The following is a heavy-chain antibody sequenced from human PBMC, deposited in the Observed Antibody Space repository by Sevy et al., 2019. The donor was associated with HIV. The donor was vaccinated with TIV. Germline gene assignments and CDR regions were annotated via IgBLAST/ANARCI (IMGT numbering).Heavy chain of an antibody. CDR3: TRGGGSDQLGQAFDI. J-gene: IGHJ3*02. V-gene: IGHV1-18*01. D-gene: IGHD3-16*01. CDR2: ISAYNGDS. CDR1: GYPFTGYG. Sequence: ASVKVACKASGYPFTGYGISWVRQAPGQGLEWVGWISAYNGDSKYAQKFQGRVTVTTDISTSTAYLDLRRLRSDDTAVYDCTRGGGSDQLGQAFDIWGQGTMVTVSS.